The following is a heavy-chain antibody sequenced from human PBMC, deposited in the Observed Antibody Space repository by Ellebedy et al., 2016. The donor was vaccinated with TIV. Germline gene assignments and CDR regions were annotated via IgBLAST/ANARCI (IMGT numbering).Heavy chain of an antibody. J-gene: IGHJ4*02. CDR3: YSGGY. CDR2: ISYDESNE. CDR1: GFTFTMYG. V-gene: IGHV3-30*03. Sequence: GGSLRLXCAASGFTFTMYGMNWVRQTPDKGLEWVAFISYDESNEDYADSVKGRFTISRDNAKNSLYLQMNSLRAEDTAVYYCYSGGYWGQGTLVTVSS. D-gene: IGHD2-15*01.